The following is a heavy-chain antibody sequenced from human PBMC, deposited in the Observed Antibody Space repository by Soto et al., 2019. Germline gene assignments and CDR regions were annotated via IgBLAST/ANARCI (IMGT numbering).Heavy chain of an antibody. Sequence: EVQLVESGGGLVQPGGSLRLSCAASGFTVSSNYMSWVRQAPGKGLEWVSVIYSGGSTYYADSVKGRFTISRDNSKNTRYLQMNSLRAEDTAVYYCARDPGIVVVPAAKEGAYYYYYMDVWGKGTTVTVSS. J-gene: IGHJ6*03. D-gene: IGHD2-2*01. CDR3: ARDPGIVVVPAAKEGAYYYYYMDV. V-gene: IGHV3-66*01. CDR1: GFTVSSNY. CDR2: IYSGGST.